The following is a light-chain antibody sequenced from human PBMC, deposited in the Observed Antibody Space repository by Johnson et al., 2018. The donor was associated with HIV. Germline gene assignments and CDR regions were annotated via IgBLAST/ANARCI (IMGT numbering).Light chain of an antibody. CDR1: SSNIGNNY. V-gene: IGLV1-51*01. J-gene: IGLJ1*01. CDR3: GTWASSLRALYV. Sequence: QPVLTQPPSVSAAPGQKVTISCSGSSSNIGNNYVSWYQQLPGTAPKLLIYDNNKRPSGIPDRFSGSKSGTSATLGITGLQTGDEADYYCGTWASSLRALYVFGTGTKVTVL. CDR2: DNN.